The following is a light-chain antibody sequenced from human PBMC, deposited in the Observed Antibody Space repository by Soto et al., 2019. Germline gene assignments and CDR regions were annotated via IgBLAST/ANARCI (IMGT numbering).Light chain of an antibody. CDR1: QSISSY. J-gene: IGKJ1*01. CDR3: RQSYITPWT. CDR2: AAS. Sequence: DIQMTQSPSSLSASVGDRVTITCRASQSISSYLNWYQQKPGKAPKLLIYAASSLQSGVPSRFSGSGSGTDFTLTISSLQPEDFATYYCRQSYITPWTFGQGTKVEIK. V-gene: IGKV1-39*01.